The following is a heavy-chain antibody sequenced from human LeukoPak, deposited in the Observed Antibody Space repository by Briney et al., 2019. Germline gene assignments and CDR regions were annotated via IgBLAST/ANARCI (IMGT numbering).Heavy chain of an antibody. CDR1: GDSINSLDL. Sequence: SGTLSLTCTVSGDSINSLDLWSWVRQPPGKGLEWIGEMYLSGTTHSNPSVKSRVTISIDKSKNQFSLKLSSVTAADTAVYYCARVGRSGGSRWTGWFDPWGQGTLVTVSS. J-gene: IGHJ5*02. CDR3: ARVGRSGGSRWTGWFDP. D-gene: IGHD2-15*01. V-gene: IGHV4-4*02. CDR2: MYLSGTT.